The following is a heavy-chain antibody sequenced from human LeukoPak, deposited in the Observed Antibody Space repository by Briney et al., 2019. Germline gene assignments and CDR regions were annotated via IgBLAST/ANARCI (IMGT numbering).Heavy chain of an antibody. J-gene: IGHJ5*02. CDR2: IGGSGTGT. Sequence: GGSLRLSCAASGFIFSTYAMSWVRQAPGKGLEWVSVIGGSGTGTFYAASVKGRFTIARDNSKNTVYLQMNSLRGEDTAVYYCAQGCSSSTCDEGRWFDPWGQGTLVTVSS. CDR1: GFIFSTYA. D-gene: IGHD6-13*01. CDR3: AQGCSSSTCDEGRWFDP. V-gene: IGHV3-23*01.